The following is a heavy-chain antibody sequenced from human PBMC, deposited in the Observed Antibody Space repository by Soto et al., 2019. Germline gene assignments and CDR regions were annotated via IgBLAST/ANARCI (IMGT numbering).Heavy chain of an antibody. J-gene: IGHJ4*02. Sequence: SETLSLTCTVSGGSISSGSYYWGWIRQPPGKGLEWIGSIYYSGSTYYNPSLKSRVTISVDTSKNQFSLKLSSVTAADTAVYYCARRTSIAVAGTVYWGQGTLVTVSS. CDR2: IYYSGST. D-gene: IGHD6-19*01. CDR3: ARRTSIAVAGTVY. V-gene: IGHV4-39*01. CDR1: GGSISSGSYY.